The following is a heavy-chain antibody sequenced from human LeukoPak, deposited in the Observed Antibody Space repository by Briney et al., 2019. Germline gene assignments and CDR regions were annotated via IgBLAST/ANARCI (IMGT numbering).Heavy chain of an antibody. V-gene: IGHV4-4*07. CDR2: IYTSGST. Sequence: SETLSLTCTVSGGSISSYYWSWIRQPAGKGLEWIGRIYTSGSTNYNPSLKSRVTMSVDTSKNQFSLKLSSATAADTAVYYCAGMYYDILTGQSDYWGQGTLVTVSS. J-gene: IGHJ4*02. CDR1: GGSISSYY. CDR3: AGMYYDILTGQSDY. D-gene: IGHD3-9*01.